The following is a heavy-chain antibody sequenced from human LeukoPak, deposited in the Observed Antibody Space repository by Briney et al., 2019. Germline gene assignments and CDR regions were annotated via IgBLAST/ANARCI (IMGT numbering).Heavy chain of an antibody. CDR1: GYTFTSYG. Sequence: ASVKVSCKASGYTFTSYGISWVRQAPGQGLEWMGWISAYNGNTNYAQKLQGRVTMTTDTSTSTAYVELRSLRSDDTAVYYCARPHYDILTGYSYYFDYWGQGTLVTVSS. CDR3: ARPHYDILTGYSYYFDY. CDR2: ISAYNGNT. J-gene: IGHJ4*02. D-gene: IGHD3-9*01. V-gene: IGHV1-18*01.